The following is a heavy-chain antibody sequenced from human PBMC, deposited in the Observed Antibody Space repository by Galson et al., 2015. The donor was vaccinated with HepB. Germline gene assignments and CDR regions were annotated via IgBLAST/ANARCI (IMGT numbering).Heavy chain of an antibody. D-gene: IGHD3-22*01. CDR1: GFTFSSYW. CDR3: ARDVQWLLDY. J-gene: IGHJ4*02. V-gene: IGHV3-74*01. CDR2: IKGDGSHT. Sequence: SLRLSCAASGFTFSSYWMHWVRQAPGKGLEWVSRIKGDGSHTIYADSVTGRFTISRDNAKNTLHLQMHSLRAEDTAVYYCARDVQWLLDYWGQGTLVTVSS.